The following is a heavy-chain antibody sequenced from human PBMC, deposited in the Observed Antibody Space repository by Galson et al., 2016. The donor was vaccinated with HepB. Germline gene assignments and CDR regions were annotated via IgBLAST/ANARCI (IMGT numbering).Heavy chain of an antibody. CDR3: ARVSPVDYYYYMDV. V-gene: IGHV3-21*01. Sequence: SLRLSCAASTFTFSDYSMNWVRQAPGKGLEWVSFISGRSSYIYYAASVEGRFTVSRDNDKNSLYLQMNSLRAEDTAVYYCARVSPVDYYYYMDVWGRATTVTVS. CDR1: TFTFSDYS. CDR2: ISGRSSYI. J-gene: IGHJ6*03.